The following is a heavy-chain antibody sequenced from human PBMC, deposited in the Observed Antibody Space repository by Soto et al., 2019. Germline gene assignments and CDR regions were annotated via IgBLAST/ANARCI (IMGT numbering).Heavy chain of an antibody. D-gene: IGHD5-12*01. J-gene: IGHJ3*02. CDR3: ARGDGYNSAFDI. Sequence: SETLSLTCTVSGGSIRSLYWSWIRQPPGKGLEWIGHIYPSGSTDYNPSLKSRVTISSDTSESQFSLKVHSVTPADTAVYYCARGDGYNSAFDIWRQGTMVTVSS. V-gene: IGHV4-59*01. CDR2: IYPSGST. CDR1: GGSIRSLY.